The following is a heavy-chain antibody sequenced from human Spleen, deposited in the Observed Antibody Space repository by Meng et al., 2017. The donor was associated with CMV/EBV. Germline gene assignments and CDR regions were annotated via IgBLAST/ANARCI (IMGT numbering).Heavy chain of an antibody. D-gene: IGHD5-18*01. CDR1: GFTFDDYA. J-gene: IGHJ4*02. V-gene: IGHV3-49*04. CDR2: IRSKPYGGTT. CDR3: ARSWGDTAVHADY. Sequence: GGSLRLSCTASGFTFDDYAMSWVRQAPGKGLEWVGFIRSKPYGGTTEYAASVKGRFTISRDNAKNSLYLQMNSLRGEDTAVYYCARSWGDTAVHADYWGQGTLVTVSS.